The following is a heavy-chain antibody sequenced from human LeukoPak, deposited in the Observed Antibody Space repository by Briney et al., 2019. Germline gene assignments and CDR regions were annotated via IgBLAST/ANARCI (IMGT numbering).Heavy chain of an antibody. CDR2: IYHSGST. J-gene: IGHJ4*02. CDR1: AYSISSGYY. D-gene: IGHD3/OR15-3a*01. Sequence: SETLSLTCTVSAYSISSGYYWGWIRQPPGKGLEWIGSIYHSGSTYYNPPLKSRLTIAVDTSKNQFSLKFSSVPAADTAVYYCARASLILKGPQKLYYFDYWGQGTLVTVSS. CDR3: ARASLILKGPQKLYYFDY. V-gene: IGHV4-38-2*02.